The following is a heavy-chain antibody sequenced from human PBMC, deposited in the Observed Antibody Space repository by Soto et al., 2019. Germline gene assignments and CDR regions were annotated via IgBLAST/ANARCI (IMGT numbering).Heavy chain of an antibody. CDR3: ARINRDGYNSH. CDR1: GGSISSSSYY. V-gene: IGHV4-39*01. J-gene: IGHJ4*02. Sequence: QLQLQESGPGLVKPSETLSLTCTVSGGSISSSSYYWGWIRQPPGKGLEWIGSIYYSGSTYYNPSLKSRVTISVDTSKNQFSLKLSSVTAADTAMYYCARINRDGYNSHWGQGTLVTVSS. CDR2: IYYSGST. D-gene: IGHD5-12*01.